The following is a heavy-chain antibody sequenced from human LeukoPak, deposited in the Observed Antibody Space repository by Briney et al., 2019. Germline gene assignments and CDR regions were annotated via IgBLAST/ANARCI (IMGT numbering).Heavy chain of an antibody. Sequence: GASVKVSCKASGYTFTGYYMHWVRQAPGQGLEWMGWINPNSGGTNYAQKFQGRVTMTRDTSINTAYMELSRLRSDDTAVYYCASRWFGELLWVGDYYYMDVWGKGTTVTISS. CDR1: GYTFTGYY. CDR2: INPNSGGT. V-gene: IGHV1-2*02. CDR3: ASRWFGELLWVGDYYYMDV. J-gene: IGHJ6*03. D-gene: IGHD3-10*01.